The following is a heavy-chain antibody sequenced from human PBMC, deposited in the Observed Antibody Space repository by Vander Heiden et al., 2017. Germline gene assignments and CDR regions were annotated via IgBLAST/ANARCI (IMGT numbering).Heavy chain of an antibody. D-gene: IGHD2-2*01. V-gene: IGHV3-13*01. J-gene: IGHJ6*02. Sequence: EVQLVESGGGLVQPGGSLRLSCAASGFTFSRYDMPWDRQATGKGREWFSAIGTAGDTYYPGSVKGRFTISRENAKNSLYLQMNSLRAGDTAVYYCARAKDIVVVPPGGMDVWGQGTTVTVSS. CDR2: IGTAGDT. CDR3: ARAKDIVVVPPGGMDV. CDR1: GFTFSRYD.